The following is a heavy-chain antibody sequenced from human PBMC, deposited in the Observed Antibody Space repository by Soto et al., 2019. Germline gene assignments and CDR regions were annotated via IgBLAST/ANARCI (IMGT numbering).Heavy chain of an antibody. J-gene: IGHJ6*03. D-gene: IGHD6-6*01. CDR2: ISSSSSYI. V-gene: IGHV3-21*01. CDR3: ARVGGSSSSFYPYYYYYYMDV. Sequence: GGSLRLSCAASGFTFSSYSMNWVRQAPGKGLEWVSSISSSSSYIYYADSVKGRFTISRDNAKNSLYLQMNSLRAEDTAVYYCARVGGSSSSFYPYYYYYYMDVWGKGTTVTVSS. CDR1: GFTFSSYS.